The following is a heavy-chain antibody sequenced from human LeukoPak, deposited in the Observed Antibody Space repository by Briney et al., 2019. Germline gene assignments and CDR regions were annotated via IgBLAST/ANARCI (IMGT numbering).Heavy chain of an antibody. CDR2: MNPNSGNT. J-gene: IGHJ3*02. Sequence: ASVKVSCKASGYTFTSYDINWVRQATGQGLEWMGWMNPNSGNTGYAQKFQGRVTMTRNTSISTAYMELSNLRSEDTAVYYCARGSIRYFDWFAVSSAFDIWGQGTMVTVSS. D-gene: IGHD3-9*01. CDR1: GYTFTSYD. CDR3: ARGSIRYFDWFAVSSAFDI. V-gene: IGHV1-8*01.